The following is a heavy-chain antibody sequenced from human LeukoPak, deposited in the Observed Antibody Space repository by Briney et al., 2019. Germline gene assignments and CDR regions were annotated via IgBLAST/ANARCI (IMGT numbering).Heavy chain of an antibody. CDR3: ARAPAANPYQLLWFGEGLGYYYYYYGMDV. CDR1: GYTFTSYD. CDR2: MNPNSGNT. D-gene: IGHD3-10*01. Sequence: GASVKVSCKASGYTFTSYDINWVRQATGQGLEWMGWMNPNSGNTGYAQKFQGRVTMTRNTSISTAYMELSSLRSEDTAVYYCARAPAANPYQLLWFGEGLGYYYYYYGMDVWGQGTTVTVSS. J-gene: IGHJ6*02. V-gene: IGHV1-8*01.